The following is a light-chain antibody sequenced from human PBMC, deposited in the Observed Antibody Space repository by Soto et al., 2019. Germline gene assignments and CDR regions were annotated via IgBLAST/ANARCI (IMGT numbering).Light chain of an antibody. CDR1: QSISSY. CDR3: QQSNSTPLT. J-gene: IGKJ4*01. CDR2: AAS. Sequence: DIPMTQSPSSLSASIGDRVTITCRASQSISSYLNWYQQKPGKAPKFLIYAASTLQSGVPSRFSGSGFGTDFTLTISSLQPEDFAAYYCQQSNSTPLTFGGGTKVEIK. V-gene: IGKV1-39*01.